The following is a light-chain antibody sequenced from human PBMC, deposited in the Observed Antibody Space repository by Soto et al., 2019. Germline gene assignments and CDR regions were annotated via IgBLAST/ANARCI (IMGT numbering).Light chain of an antibody. CDR2: GAS. CDR1: QSVSRN. V-gene: IGKV3-15*01. J-gene: IGKJ4*02. CDR3: QQYNHWPPPLT. Sequence: EIVMTQSPATLSVSPGERATLSCRASQSVSRNLAWYQQKPGQAPRLLIYGASTRATGIPARFSGSGSGTEFTLTRSSVHSEDFAGDYCQQYNHWPPPLTVGGGTKVEIK.